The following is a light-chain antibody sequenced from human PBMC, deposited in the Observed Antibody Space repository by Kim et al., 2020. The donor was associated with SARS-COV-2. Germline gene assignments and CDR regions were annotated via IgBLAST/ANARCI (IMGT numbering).Light chain of an antibody. CDR1: SSDVGGYNY. J-gene: IGLJ2*01. V-gene: IGLV2-14*04. CDR2: DVS. Sequence: GQSITISCTGTSSDVGGYNYVSWYQQHPGKAPKLMIYDVSKRPTGVSKRFSGSKSGNTASLTISGLQAEDEADYYCSSYTSSSTLGFGGGTQLTVL. CDR3: SSYTSSSTLG.